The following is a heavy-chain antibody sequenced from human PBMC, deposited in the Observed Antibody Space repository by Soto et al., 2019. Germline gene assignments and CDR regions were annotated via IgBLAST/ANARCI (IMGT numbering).Heavy chain of an antibody. CDR3: ARGLDYVGFDY. D-gene: IGHD4-17*01. CDR1: GDSVSSGSYY. Sequence: SETLSLTCIVSGDSVSSGSYYWSWIRQPPGNGLEWIGYIYYRGSTNYNPSLKSRVTISIDTSRNQFSLKLNSVTAADTALYYCARGLDYVGFDYWGQGTLVTVSS. J-gene: IGHJ4*02. V-gene: IGHV4-61*01. CDR2: IYYRGST.